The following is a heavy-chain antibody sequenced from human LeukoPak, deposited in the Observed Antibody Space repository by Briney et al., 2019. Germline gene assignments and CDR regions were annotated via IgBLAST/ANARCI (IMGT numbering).Heavy chain of an antibody. CDR3: ARDGYNYGWFDP. D-gene: IGHD5-24*01. CDR1: GGSISSYY. Sequence: SETLSLTCTVSGGSISSYYWSWIRQPPGKGLEWIGYIYYSGSTNYNPSLKSRVTISVDTSKNQFSLKLSSVTAADKAVYYCARDGYNYGWFDPWGQGTLVTVSS. V-gene: IGHV4-59*01. J-gene: IGHJ5*02. CDR2: IYYSGST.